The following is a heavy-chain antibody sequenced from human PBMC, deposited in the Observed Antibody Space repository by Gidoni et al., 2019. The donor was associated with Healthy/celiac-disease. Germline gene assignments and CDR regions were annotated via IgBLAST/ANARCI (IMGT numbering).Heavy chain of an antibody. CDR3: AKDRTTYYDYVWGSRNSPKRNRNLDY. D-gene: IGHD3-16*01. CDR1: GFTFSSYG. CDR2: ISYDGSNE. V-gene: IGHV3-30*18. J-gene: IGHJ4*02. Sequence: QVQLVESGGGVVQPGRSRRLSCAASGFTFSSYGMHWVRQAPCKGLEWVAVISYDGSNEYYAASVKGRFTISRDNSKNTLYLQMNSLRAEDTAVYYCAKDRTTYYDYVWGSRNSPKRNRNLDYWGQGTLVTVSS.